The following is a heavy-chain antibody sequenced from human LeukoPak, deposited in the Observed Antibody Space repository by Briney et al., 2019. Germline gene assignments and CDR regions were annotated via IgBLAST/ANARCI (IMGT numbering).Heavy chain of an antibody. CDR2: IKEDGGEK. CDR1: GFTFSRYW. D-gene: IGHD3-10*01. V-gene: IGHV3-7*04. CDR3: SGGSRFVDY. Sequence: PGGSLRLSCAASGFTFSRYWMSWVRQAPGKGLEWVANIKEDGGEKFHVDSVKGRFTISRDNAKKSLYLQMNSLRVEDTAVYYCSGGSRFVDYWGQGTLVTVSS. J-gene: IGHJ4*02.